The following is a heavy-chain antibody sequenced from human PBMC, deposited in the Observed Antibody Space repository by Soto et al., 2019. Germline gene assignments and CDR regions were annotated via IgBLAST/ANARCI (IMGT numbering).Heavy chain of an antibody. V-gene: IGHV2-26*01. CDR1: GFSLSNARMG. D-gene: IGHD5-12*01. J-gene: IGHJ4*02. CDR2: IFSNDEK. Sequence: QVTLKESGPVLVKPTETLTLTCTVSGFSLSNARMGVSWIRQPPGKALEWLAHIFSNDEKSYSTSLKSRLTTSKDTPKSQVALTMTNMAPVNTATFYCPRIRKWLRHFDYWGQGTLAPVSS. CDR3: PRIRKWLRHFDY.